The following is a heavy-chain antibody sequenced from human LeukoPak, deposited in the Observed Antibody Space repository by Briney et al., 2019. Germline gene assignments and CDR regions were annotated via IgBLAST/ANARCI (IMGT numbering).Heavy chain of an antibody. CDR1: GFTFSSYA. J-gene: IGHJ4*02. Sequence: GTLRLSCAASGFTFSSYALSWVRQAQGQGLEGVSALSGSGGSKYYADSVKGGFTISRDNSKHTLHLQMNSLRAEDTAVYYCAKGPGQGLDYWGQGSMVTVSS. CDR3: AKGPGQGLDY. V-gene: IGHV3-23*01. CDR2: LSGSGGSK. D-gene: IGHD7-27*01.